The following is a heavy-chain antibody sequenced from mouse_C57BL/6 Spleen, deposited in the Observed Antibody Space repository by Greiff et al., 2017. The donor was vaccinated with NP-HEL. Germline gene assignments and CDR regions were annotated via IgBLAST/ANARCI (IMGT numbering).Heavy chain of an antibody. V-gene: IGHV1-64*01. CDR3: ARHPITTVVDDWYFDV. J-gene: IGHJ1*03. Sequence: QVQLQQPGAELVKPGASVKLSCKASGYTFTSYWMHWVKQRPGQGLEWIGMIHPNSGSTNYNEKFKSKATLTVDKSSSTAYMQLSSLTSEDSAVYYCARHPITTVVDDWYFDVWGTGTTVTVSS. D-gene: IGHD1-1*01. CDR1: GYTFTSYW. CDR2: IHPNSGST.